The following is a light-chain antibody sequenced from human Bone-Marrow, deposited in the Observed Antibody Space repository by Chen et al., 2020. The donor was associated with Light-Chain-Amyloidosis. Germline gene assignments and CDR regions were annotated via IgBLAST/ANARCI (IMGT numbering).Light chain of an antibody. CDR2: RDT. V-gene: IGLV3-25*03. Sequence: SYELPQPPSVSVSPGQPARITCSGDDLPTKYAYWYRQKPGQAPVLVIHRDTERPSGITERFSGSSAGTTATLTISGVQAEDEADYHCQSADSSGTYEVIFGGGTKLTVL. CDR1: DLPTKY. J-gene: IGLJ2*01. CDR3: QSADSSGTYEVI.